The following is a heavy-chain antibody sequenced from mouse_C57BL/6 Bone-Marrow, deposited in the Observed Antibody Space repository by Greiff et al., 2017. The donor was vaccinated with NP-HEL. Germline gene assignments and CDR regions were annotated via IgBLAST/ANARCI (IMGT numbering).Heavy chain of an antibody. D-gene: IGHD1-1*01. V-gene: IGHV1-81*01. CDR2: IYPRSGNT. J-gene: IGHJ2*01. CDR3: ARGTTVVATDHY. Sequence: VQRVESGAELARPGASVKLSCKASGYTFTSYGISWVKQRTGQGLEWIGEIYPRSGNTYYNEKFKGKATLTADKSSSTAYMELRSLTSEDSAVYFCARGTTVVATDHYWGQGTTLTVSS. CDR1: GYTFTSYG.